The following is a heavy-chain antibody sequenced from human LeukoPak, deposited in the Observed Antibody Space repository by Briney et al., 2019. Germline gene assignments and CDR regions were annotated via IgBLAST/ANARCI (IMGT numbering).Heavy chain of an antibody. CDR2: IYTSGST. Sequence: PSETLSLTCTVSGGSISSYYWSWLRQPAGEGLEWIGRIYTSGSTNYNPSLTSRVTMSVDTSKNHFSLKLSSVTAADTAVYYCARESIAVAGTFDYWGQGTLVTVSS. V-gene: IGHV4-4*07. CDR1: GGSISSYY. CDR3: ARESIAVAGTFDY. J-gene: IGHJ4*02. D-gene: IGHD6-19*01.